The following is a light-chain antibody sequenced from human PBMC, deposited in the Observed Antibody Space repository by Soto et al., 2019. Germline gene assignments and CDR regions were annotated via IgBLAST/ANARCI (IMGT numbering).Light chain of an antibody. CDR2: GAS. V-gene: IGKV3-20*01. CDR1: QSVSSIY. J-gene: IGKJ3*01. CDR3: QQYGRSPPLFT. Sequence: EIVLTQSPGTLSLSPGERATLSCRASQSVSSIYLAWYQQKPGQAPRLLIYGASSRATGIPDRFSGSGSGTDFTLTISRLEPEDFAVYYCQQYGRSPPLFTFGPGTKVDIK.